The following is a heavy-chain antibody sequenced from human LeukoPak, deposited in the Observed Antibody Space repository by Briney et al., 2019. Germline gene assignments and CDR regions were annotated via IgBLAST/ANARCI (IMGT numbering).Heavy chain of an antibody. J-gene: IGHJ4*02. CDR1: GFTFSSYE. CDR3: LVGATKRVSAFDY. Sequence: GGSLRLSCAASGFTFSSYEMNWVRQAPGKGLEWVSYISSSGSTIYYADSVKGRFTISRDNAKNSLYLQMNSLRAEDTAVYYCLVGATKRVSAFDYWGQGTLVTVSS. CDR2: ISSSGSTI. D-gene: IGHD1-26*01. V-gene: IGHV3-48*03.